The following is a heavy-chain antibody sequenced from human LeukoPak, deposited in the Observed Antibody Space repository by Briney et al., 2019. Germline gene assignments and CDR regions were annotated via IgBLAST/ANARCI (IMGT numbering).Heavy chain of an antibody. Sequence: SETLSLTCAVYGGSFSGYYWSWIRQPPGKGLEWIGSIYDGGNPYYNPSLKSRVTISVDRSKNQFSLKLNSVTAADTAVYYCAREDGDYVKDCWGQGTLVTVSS. J-gene: IGHJ4*02. D-gene: IGHD4-17*01. CDR3: AREDGDYVKDC. V-gene: IGHV4-34*01. CDR1: GGSFSGYY. CDR2: IYDGGNP.